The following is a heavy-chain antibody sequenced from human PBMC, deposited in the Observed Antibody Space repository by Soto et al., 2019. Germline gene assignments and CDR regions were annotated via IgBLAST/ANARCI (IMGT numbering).Heavy chain of an antibody. V-gene: IGHV4-61*01. D-gene: IGHD5-12*01. J-gene: IGHJ4*02. Sequence: QVQLQESGPGLVKTSETLSLTCTVSGGSVSSGSYYWSWIRQPPGKGLEWIGYIDYSGSTNYNPSLKSRVTISVDTSKNQFSLKLSSVTAADTAVYYCASRDRSGYYWYYFDYWGQGTLVTVSS. CDR2: IDYSGST. CDR1: GGSVSSGSYY. CDR3: ASRDRSGYYWYYFDY.